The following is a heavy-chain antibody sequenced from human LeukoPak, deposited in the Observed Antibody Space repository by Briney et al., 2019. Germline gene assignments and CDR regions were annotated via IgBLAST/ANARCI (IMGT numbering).Heavy chain of an antibody. CDR2: ISYDGSNK. Sequence: GGSLRLSCAASGFTFSSYGMHWVRQAPGKGLEWVAVISYDGSNKYYADSVKGRFTISRDNSKNTLYLQMNSLRAEDTAVYHCAKDLDYDILTGYYTGIDYWGQGTLVTVSS. CDR1: GFTFSSYG. J-gene: IGHJ4*02. D-gene: IGHD3-9*01. V-gene: IGHV3-30*18. CDR3: AKDLDYDILTGYYTGIDY.